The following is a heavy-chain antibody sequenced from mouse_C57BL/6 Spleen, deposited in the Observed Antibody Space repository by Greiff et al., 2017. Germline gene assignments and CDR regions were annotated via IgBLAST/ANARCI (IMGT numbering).Heavy chain of an antibody. J-gene: IGHJ4*01. D-gene: IGHD2-4*01. CDR1: GFTFSNYW. Sequence: EVKVVESGGGLVQPGGSMKLSCVSSGFTFSNYWMNWVRQSPEKGLEWVAQIRLKSDNYATHYAESVKGRFTISRDDSKSSGYLQMHNLRAEDTGIYYCTAYEYDYAMDYWGQGTSVTVSS. CDR3: TAYEYDYAMDY. V-gene: IGHV6-3*01. CDR2: IRLKSDNYAT.